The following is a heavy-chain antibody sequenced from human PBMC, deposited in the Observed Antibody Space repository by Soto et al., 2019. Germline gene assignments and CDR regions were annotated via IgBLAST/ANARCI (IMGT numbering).Heavy chain of an antibody. J-gene: IGHJ4*02. Sequence: QAGGSLRLSCAASGFTFSSYAMSWVRQAPGKGLEWVSAISGSGGSTYYADSVKGRFTISRDNSKNTLYLQMNSLRAEDTAVYYCAKSHYDSSGYYYWYYFDYWGQGTLVTVS. CDR1: GFTFSSYA. CDR2: ISGSGGST. D-gene: IGHD3-22*01. CDR3: AKSHYDSSGYYYWYYFDY. V-gene: IGHV3-23*01.